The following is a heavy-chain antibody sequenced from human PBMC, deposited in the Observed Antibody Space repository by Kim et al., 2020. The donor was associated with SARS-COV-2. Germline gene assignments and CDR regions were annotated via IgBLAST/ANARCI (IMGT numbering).Heavy chain of an antibody. V-gene: IGHV3-23*01. CDR2: IHGGGGTT. CDR1: GFTFSSYA. CDR3: AKVAVSGTVFRGFDY. J-gene: IGHJ4*01. D-gene: IGHD6-19*01. Sequence: GGSLRLSCAASGFTFSSYAITWVRQAPGKGLEWVSSIHGGGGTTYYADSVKGRFTISRDNSKNTLYLQMNSQRAEDTAVYYCAKVAVSGTVFRGFDYWGQGTLVTISS.